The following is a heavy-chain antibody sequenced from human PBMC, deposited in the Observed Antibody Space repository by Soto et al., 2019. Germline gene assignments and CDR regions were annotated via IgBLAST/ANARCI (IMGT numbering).Heavy chain of an antibody. D-gene: IGHD1-26*01. J-gene: IGHJ6*02. Sequence: SETLSLTCTVSGGSISSHYWSWVRQAPGKGLEWIGHIYYRGSTNYNPSLRSRSTISVDTSKNQFSLKLNSVATADAAVYYCARDGREASGMDVWGQGTKVTVSS. CDR1: GGSISSHY. V-gene: IGHV4-59*11. CDR2: IYYRGST. CDR3: ARDGREASGMDV.